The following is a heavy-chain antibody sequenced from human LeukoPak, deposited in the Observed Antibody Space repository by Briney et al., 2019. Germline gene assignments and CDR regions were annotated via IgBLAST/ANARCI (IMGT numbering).Heavy chain of an antibody. Sequence: ASVKVSFKASGYTFTSYAMHWVRQAPGQRLEWMGWINAGNGNTKYSQKFQGRVTITRDTSASTAYMELRSLRSDDTAVYYCARDPVRFLEWLLYGNWFDPWGQGTPVTVSS. V-gene: IGHV1-3*01. D-gene: IGHD3-3*01. J-gene: IGHJ5*02. CDR2: INAGNGNT. CDR1: GYTFTSYA. CDR3: ARDPVRFLEWLLYGNWFDP.